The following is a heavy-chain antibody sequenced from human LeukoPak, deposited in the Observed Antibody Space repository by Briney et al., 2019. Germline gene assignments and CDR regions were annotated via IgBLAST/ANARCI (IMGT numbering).Heavy chain of an antibody. CDR1: GYTFTSYD. CDR3: ARVDTAIIDY. J-gene: IGHJ4*02. CDR2: MNPSSGYT. V-gene: IGHV1-8*01. Sequence: WASVKVSCKASGYTFTSYDINWVRQATGQGLEWMGWMNPSSGYTGYAQKFQGRVTMTRDTSISTAYMELSRLRSDDTAVYYCARVDTAIIDYWGQGTLVTVSS. D-gene: IGHD5-18*01.